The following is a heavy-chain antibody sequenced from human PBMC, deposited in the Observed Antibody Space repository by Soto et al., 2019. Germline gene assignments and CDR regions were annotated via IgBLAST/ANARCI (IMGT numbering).Heavy chain of an antibody. V-gene: IGHV1-69*13. Sequence: SVKVSCKASGGAFSSYAISWVRQAPGQGLEWMGGIIPIFGTANYAQKFQGRVTITADESTSTAYMELSSLRSEDTAVYYCARAPRIAAAYYYYYGMDVWGQGPTVTVSS. CDR3: ARAPRIAAAYYYYYGMDV. J-gene: IGHJ6*02. D-gene: IGHD6-6*01. CDR1: GGAFSSYA. CDR2: IIPIFGTA.